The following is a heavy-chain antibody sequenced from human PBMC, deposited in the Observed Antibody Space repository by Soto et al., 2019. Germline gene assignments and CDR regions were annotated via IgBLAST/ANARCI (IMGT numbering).Heavy chain of an antibody. J-gene: IGHJ3*02. CDR2: IYYSTST. CDR3: ASAAMIVVVNAFDI. D-gene: IGHD3-22*01. CDR1: GGSISSGDYY. V-gene: IGHV4-30-4*01. Sequence: SETLSLTCTVSGGSISSGDYYWIWIRQPPGKGLEWIGYIYYSTSTYYNPSFKSRVTISLDTSKNQFSLKLSSVTAADTAVYYCASAAMIVVVNAFDIWRQGTMVTVSS.